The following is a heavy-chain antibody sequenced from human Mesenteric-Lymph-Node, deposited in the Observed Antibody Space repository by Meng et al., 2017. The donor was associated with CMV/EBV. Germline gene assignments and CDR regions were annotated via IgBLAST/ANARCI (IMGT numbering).Heavy chain of an antibody. Sequence: GESLKISCAASGFTFSSYGMHWVRQAPGKGLEWVAFIRYDGSNKYYADSVKDRFTISRDNSKNTLYLQMNSLRAEDTSVYFCAKDGYSSSYSPFGLDVWGQGTTVTVSS. CDR1: GFTFSSYG. V-gene: IGHV3-30*02. CDR3: AKDGYSSSYSPFGLDV. D-gene: IGHD6-13*01. CDR2: IRYDGSNK. J-gene: IGHJ6*02.